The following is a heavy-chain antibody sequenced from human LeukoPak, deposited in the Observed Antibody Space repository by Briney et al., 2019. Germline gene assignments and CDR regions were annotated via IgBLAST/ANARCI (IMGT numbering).Heavy chain of an antibody. D-gene: IGHD6-19*01. CDR1: GFTFSSYS. CDR3: ARGPHSSDPNI. V-gene: IGHV3-21*01. CDR2: ISSSSSYI. Sequence: GGSLRLSCEASGFTFSSYSMNWVRQAPGKGLEWVSSISSSSSYIYYADSVKGRFTISRDNAKNSLYLQMNSLRAEDTAVYYCARGPHSSDPNIWGQGTMVTVSS. J-gene: IGHJ3*02.